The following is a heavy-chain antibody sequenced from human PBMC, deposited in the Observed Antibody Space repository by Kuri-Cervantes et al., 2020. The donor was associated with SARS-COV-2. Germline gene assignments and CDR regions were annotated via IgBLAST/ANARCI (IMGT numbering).Heavy chain of an antibody. CDR1: GFTFRSYA. J-gene: IGHJ4*02. CDR2: ISSSSSYI. Sequence: GESLKISCAASGFTFRSYAMNWVRQAPGKGLEWVSSISSSSSYIYYADSVKGRFFISRDNAKNSLFLQMNSLRAEDTAVYYCARSLDGYSYGPIDYWGQGTLVTVSS. V-gene: IGHV3-21*01. CDR3: ARSLDGYSYGPIDY. D-gene: IGHD5-18*01.